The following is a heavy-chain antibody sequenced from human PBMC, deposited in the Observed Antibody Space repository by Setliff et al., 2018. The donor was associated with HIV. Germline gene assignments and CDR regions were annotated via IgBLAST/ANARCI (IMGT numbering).Heavy chain of an antibody. CDR1: GGTFSKYA. CDR2: IIPIFGTT. CDR3: ARGVDCGGDCYPDY. Sequence: SVKVSCKPSGGTFSKYAINWVRQAPGQGLEWMGKIIPIFGTTNYAQRFQGRVTITADKSTSTVHMEVRSLRSEDTAMYYCARGVDCGGDCYPDYWGQGTLVTVSS. V-gene: IGHV1-69*06. D-gene: IGHD2-21*01. J-gene: IGHJ4*02.